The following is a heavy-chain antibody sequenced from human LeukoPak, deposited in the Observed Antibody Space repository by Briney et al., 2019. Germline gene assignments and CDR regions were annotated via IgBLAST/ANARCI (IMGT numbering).Heavy chain of an antibody. D-gene: IGHD3-16*02. CDR2: ISGSGGST. V-gene: IGHV3-23*01. CDR3: AKGPSLGELSCFDY. CDR1: GFTFSSYA. J-gene: IGHJ4*02. Sequence: GGSLRLSCAASGFTFSSYAMSWVRQAPGKGLEWVSAISGSGGSTYYADSVKGRFTISRDNAKNSLYLQMNSLRAEDTALYYCAKGPSLGELSCFDYWGQGTLVTVSS.